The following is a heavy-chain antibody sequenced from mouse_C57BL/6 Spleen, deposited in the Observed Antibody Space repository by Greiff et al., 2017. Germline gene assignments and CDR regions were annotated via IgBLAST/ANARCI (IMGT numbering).Heavy chain of an antibody. CDR3: ARGGAYGYDDAMDY. J-gene: IGHJ4*01. V-gene: IGHV3-6*01. Sequence: EVQLQESGPGLVKPSQSLSLTCSVTGYSITSGYYWNWIRQFPGNKLEWMGYISYDGRTNYNPSLKNRISITRDTSKNQFFLKLNSVTTEDTARXRCARGGAYGYDDAMDYWGQGTSVTVSS. CDR1: GYSITSGYY. D-gene: IGHD2-2*01. CDR2: ISYDGRT.